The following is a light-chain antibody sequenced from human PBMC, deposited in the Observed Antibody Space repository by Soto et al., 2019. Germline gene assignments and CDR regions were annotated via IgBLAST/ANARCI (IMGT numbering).Light chain of an antibody. V-gene: IGKV3-15*01. CDR1: QSVSSN. CDR2: GAS. Sequence: EIVMTQSPATLSVSPGERATLSCRASQSVSSNLAWYQQKPGQAPRLLIYGASTRATGIPARFSGSGSGTEFTLTISSLQSEDFAVYYCQQYNNWPPVLTFGGGTKVGIK. CDR3: QQYNNWPPVLT. J-gene: IGKJ4*01.